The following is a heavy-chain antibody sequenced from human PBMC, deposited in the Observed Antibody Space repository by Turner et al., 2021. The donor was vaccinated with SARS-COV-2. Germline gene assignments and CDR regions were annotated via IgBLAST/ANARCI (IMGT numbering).Heavy chain of an antibody. CDR3: ARTLPYGDYHDY. CDR2: VYSGGST. CDR1: VFTVSSNY. J-gene: IGHJ4*02. V-gene: IGHV3-66*01. Sequence: EVQLVESGGGLAQPGGSLRLSCAASVFTVSSNYMSWVRQAPGKGLEWVSVVYSGGSTYYADSVKGRFTISRDNSKNTLYLQMNSLRAEDTAVYYCARTLPYGDYHDYWGQGTLVTVSS. D-gene: IGHD4-17*01.